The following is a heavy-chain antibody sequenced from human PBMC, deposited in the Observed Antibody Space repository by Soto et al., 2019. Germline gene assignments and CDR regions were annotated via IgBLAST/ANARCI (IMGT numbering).Heavy chain of an antibody. CDR2: IYWDDNE. J-gene: IGHJ4*02. CDR3: VYRDFGDYFFQF. Sequence: QITLKESGPTLVNPTQTLTLTCTFSGFSLTTQGVHVGWIRQPPGKALEWLALIYWDDNEVYIPSLKNKLTITKDTSTSQVVLTLATVDPVDTATYYCVYRDFGDYFFQFWGQGILVNVSS. CDR1: GFSLTTQGVH. D-gene: IGHD4-17*01. V-gene: IGHV2-5*02.